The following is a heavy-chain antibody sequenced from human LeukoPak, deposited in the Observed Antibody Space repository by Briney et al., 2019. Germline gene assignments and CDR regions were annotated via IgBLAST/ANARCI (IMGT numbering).Heavy chain of an antibody. CDR1: GFTFSSYW. CDR2: IKQDGSEE. Sequence: GGSLRLSCAASGFTFSSYWMTWVRQAPGKGLEWVANIKQDGSEEYYVDSVKGRFTIPRDNAKNSLYLQLNSLRAEDTAVYYCARDSPERGYSYGPLDNYFDYWGQGTLVTVSS. CDR3: ARDSPERGYSYGPLDNYFDY. V-gene: IGHV3-7*01. J-gene: IGHJ4*02. D-gene: IGHD5-18*01.